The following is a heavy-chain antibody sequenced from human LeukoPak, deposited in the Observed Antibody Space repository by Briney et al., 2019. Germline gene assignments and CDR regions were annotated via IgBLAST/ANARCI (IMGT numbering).Heavy chain of an antibody. J-gene: IGHJ4*02. Sequence: GGSLRLSCAASGFTVSSNYMNWVRQAPGKGLEWVSTISGSGGSTYYADSVKGRFTISRDNSKNTLYLQMNSLRAEDTAVYYCANNGGVAVAGSFDYWGQGTLVTVSS. D-gene: IGHD6-19*01. V-gene: IGHV3-23*01. CDR1: GFTVSSNY. CDR2: ISGSGGST. CDR3: ANNGGVAVAGSFDY.